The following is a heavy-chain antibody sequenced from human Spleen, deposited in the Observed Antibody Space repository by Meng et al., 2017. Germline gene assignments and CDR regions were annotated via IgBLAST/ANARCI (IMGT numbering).Heavy chain of an antibody. V-gene: IGHV4-39*01. D-gene: IGHD3-10*01. CDR1: GASLSTYY. CDR2: MSYSGIT. CDR3: ARRRGGSGRDC. Sequence: QVQLQQWGAGLLKPSATLSLTCAVPGASLSTYYWGWIRQSPGKGLEWIVSMSYSGITYYNPSLKSRVTMSIDTSKNQLSLRLNSVSATDTAIYYCARRRGGSGRDCWGQGTLVTVSS. J-gene: IGHJ4*02.